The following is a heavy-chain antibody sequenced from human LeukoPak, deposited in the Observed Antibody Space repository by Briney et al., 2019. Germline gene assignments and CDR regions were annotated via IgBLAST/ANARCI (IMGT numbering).Heavy chain of an antibody. Sequence: SETLSLTCTVSGGSVSSGSYYWSWIRQPPGKGLEWIGYIYYSGSTNYSPSLKSRVTISVDTSKNQFSLKLSSVTAADTAVYYCARLVSLFSFDYWGQGTLVTVSS. CDR1: GGSVSSGSYY. D-gene: IGHD2-2*01. CDR2: IYYSGST. CDR3: ARLVSLFSFDY. V-gene: IGHV4-61*01. J-gene: IGHJ4*02.